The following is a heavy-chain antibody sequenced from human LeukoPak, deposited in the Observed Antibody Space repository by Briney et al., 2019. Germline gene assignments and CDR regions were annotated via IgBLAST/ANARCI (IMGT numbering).Heavy chain of an antibody. CDR1: GYTFTGYY. CDR2: INPNSGGT. CDR3: ARGPFPFDY. D-gene: IGHD2/OR15-2a*01. V-gene: IGHV1-2*02. J-gene: IGHJ4*02. Sequence: ASVKVSCKASGYTFTGYYMHWVRQAPGQGLEWMGWINPNSGGTNYAQKFQGRVTMTRDTSISTAYMELSRLSSVTAADTAVYYCARGPFPFDYWGQGTLVTVSS.